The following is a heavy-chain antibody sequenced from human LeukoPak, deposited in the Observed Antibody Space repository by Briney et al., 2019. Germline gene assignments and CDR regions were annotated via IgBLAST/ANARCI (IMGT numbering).Heavy chain of an antibody. CDR3: ARVRYYYDSSGYYPTRVDY. CDR2: INPNSGGT. V-gene: IGHV1-2*02. J-gene: IGHJ4*02. D-gene: IGHD3-22*01. CDR1: GYTLTGYY. Sequence: ASVKVSCKASGYTLTGYYMHWVRQVPGQGLEWMGWINPNSGGTNYAQKFQGRVTMTRDTSISTAYMELSRLRSDDTAVYYCARVRYYYDSSGYYPTRVDYWGQGTLVTVSS.